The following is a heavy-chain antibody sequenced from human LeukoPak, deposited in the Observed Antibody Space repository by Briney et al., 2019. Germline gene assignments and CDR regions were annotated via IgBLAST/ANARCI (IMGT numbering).Heavy chain of an antibody. V-gene: IGHV1-2*02. CDR3: ARSGGYSYGFGLYYYYYYMDV. CDR2: INPNSGGT. CDR1: GYTFTGYY. J-gene: IGHJ6*03. D-gene: IGHD5-18*01. Sequence: ASVKVSCKASGYTFTGYYMHWVRQAPGQGLEWMGWINPNSGGTNYAQKFQGRVTMTRDTSISTAYMELSRLRSDDTAVYYCARSGGYSYGFGLYYYYYYMDVWGKGTTVTVSS.